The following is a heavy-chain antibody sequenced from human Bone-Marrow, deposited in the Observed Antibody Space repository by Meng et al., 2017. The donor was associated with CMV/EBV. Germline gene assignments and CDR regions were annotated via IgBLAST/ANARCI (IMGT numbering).Heavy chain of an antibody. CDR1: GYTFTGYY. CDR3: ARDRVTMVRGVGYYYYGMDV. CDR2: INPNSGGT. V-gene: IGHV1-2*02. D-gene: IGHD3-10*01. Sequence: ASVKVSCKASGYTFTGYYMHWVRQAPGQGLEWMGWINPNSGGTNYEQKFQGRVTMTRDTSISTAYMELSRLRSDDTAVYYCARDRVTMVRGVGYYYYGMDVWGQGTTVPVSS. J-gene: IGHJ6*02.